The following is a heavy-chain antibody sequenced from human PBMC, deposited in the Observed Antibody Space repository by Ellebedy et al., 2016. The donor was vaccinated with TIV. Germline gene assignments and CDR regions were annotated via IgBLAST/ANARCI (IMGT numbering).Heavy chain of an antibody. CDR1: GGTFSSYA. CDR2: IIPIFGTA. Sequence: SVKVSCXASGGTFSSYAISWVRQAPGQGLEWMGGIIPIFGTANYAQKFQGRVTITADESTSTAYMELSSLRSEDTAMYYCARLYSSGWYEAWFDPWGQGTLVTVSS. D-gene: IGHD6-19*01. V-gene: IGHV1-69*13. J-gene: IGHJ5*02. CDR3: ARLYSSGWYEAWFDP.